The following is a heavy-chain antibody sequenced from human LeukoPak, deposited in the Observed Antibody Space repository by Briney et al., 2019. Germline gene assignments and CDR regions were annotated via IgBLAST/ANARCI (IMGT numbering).Heavy chain of an antibody. CDR2: ISSSSSYI. CDR3: ARENYGSGSYRDYYYGMDV. J-gene: IGHJ6*04. D-gene: IGHD3-10*01. CDR1: GFTFSSYS. Sequence: GGSVRLSCAASGFTFSSYSMNWVRQAPGKGGEGVSSISSSSSYIYYADSVKGRFTISRDNAKNSLYLQMNSLRAEDTAVYYCARENYGSGSYRDYYYGMDVWGKGTTVTVSS. V-gene: IGHV3-21*01.